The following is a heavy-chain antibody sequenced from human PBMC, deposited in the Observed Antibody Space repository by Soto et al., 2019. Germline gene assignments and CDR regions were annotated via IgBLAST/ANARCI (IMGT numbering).Heavy chain of an antibody. V-gene: IGHV4-39*01. CDR3: ARLNSYDYVWGSYRYTPYYFDY. CDR1: GGSISSSSYY. J-gene: IGHJ4*02. D-gene: IGHD3-16*02. CDR2: IYYSGST. Sequence: SETLSLTCTVSGGSISSSSYYWGWIRQPPGKGLEWIGSIYYSGSTYYNPSLKSRVTISVDTSKNQFSLKLSSVTAADTAVYYCARLNSYDYVWGSYRYTPYYFDYWGQGTLVTSPQ.